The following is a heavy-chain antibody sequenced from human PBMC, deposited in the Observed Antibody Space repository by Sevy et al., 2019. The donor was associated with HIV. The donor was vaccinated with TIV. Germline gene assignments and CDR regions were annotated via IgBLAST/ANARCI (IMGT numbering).Heavy chain of an antibody. J-gene: IGHJ4*02. CDR2: TRNKADSYTT. V-gene: IGHV3-72*01. Sequence: GGSLRLSCAASGFTFIDHYMEWVRQAPGKGLEWVGRTRNKADSYTTEYAASVKGRFTISRDDSKNSLYLQMNSLKTEDTAMYYCATHAGIAAAGRVFDYWGQGSLVTVSS. CDR1: GFTFIDHY. D-gene: IGHD6-13*01. CDR3: ATHAGIAAAGRVFDY.